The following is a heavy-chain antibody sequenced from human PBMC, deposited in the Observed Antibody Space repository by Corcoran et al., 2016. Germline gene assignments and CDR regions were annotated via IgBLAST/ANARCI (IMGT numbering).Heavy chain of an antibody. CDR2: ISYDGSNK. V-gene: IGHV3-30*03. D-gene: IGHD3-10*01. CDR1: GFTFSSYG. J-gene: IGHJ4*02. Sequence: QVQLVESGGGVVQPVRSLRLSCAASGFTFSSYGMHWVRQAPGKGLEWVAVISYDGSNKYYADSVKGRFTISRDNSKNTLYLQMNSLRAEDTAVYYCALWFGEYPAGFDYWGQGTLVTVSS. CDR3: ALWFGEYPAGFDY.